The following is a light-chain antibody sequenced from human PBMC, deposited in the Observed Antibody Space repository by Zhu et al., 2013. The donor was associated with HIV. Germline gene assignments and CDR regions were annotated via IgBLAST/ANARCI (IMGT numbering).Light chain of an antibody. V-gene: IGLV3-19*01. Sequence: SSALTQDPAVSVSLGQTVRITCQGDSLRSFYANWYQQKPGQAPVLVVYGKNSRPSGIPDRFSGSTSGNTASLTISGTQADDEAVYYCHSRNTGGDHYVFGLGTKVSVL. J-gene: IGLJ1*01. CDR1: SLRSFY. CDR2: GKN. CDR3: HSRNTGGDHYV.